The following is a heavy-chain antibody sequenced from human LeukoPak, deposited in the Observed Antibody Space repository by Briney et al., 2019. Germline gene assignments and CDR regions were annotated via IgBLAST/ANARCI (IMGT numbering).Heavy chain of an antibody. D-gene: IGHD3-3*01. CDR3: ARTRITIFGVVTEADY. J-gene: IGHJ4*02. Sequence: ASVKVSCKASGYTFTSYYMHWVRQAPGQGLEWMGIINPSGGSTSYAQKFQGRVTMTRDTSTSTVYMELSSLRSEDTAVYYCARTRITIFGVVTEADYWGLGTLVTVSS. CDR2: INPSGGST. V-gene: IGHV1-46*01. CDR1: GYTFTSYY.